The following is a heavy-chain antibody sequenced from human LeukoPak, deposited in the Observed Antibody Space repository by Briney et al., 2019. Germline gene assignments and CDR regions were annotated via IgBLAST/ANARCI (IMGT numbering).Heavy chain of an antibody. CDR2: ISSGGSTI. J-gene: IGHJ4*02. Sequence: GGSLRLSCAASGXIFSSYEMNWVRQAPGKGLEWVSYISSGGSTIYYADSVKGRFTISRDNAKNSLYLQMNSLRAEDTAVYYCARVGWFGGFYFDYWGQGILVTVSS. CDR1: GXIFSSYE. CDR3: ARVGWFGGFYFDY. V-gene: IGHV3-48*03. D-gene: IGHD3-10*01.